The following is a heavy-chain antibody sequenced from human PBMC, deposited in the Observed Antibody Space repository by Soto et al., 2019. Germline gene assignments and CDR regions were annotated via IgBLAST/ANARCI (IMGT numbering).Heavy chain of an antibody. CDR3: ASTYGDYVYGGAFDI. CDR2: ISGSGVST. Sequence: EVQLLESGGGLVQPGRSLRLSCAASGFTFSSYAMNWVRQAPGKGLEWVSAISGSGVSTYYADSVKGRFTISRGNSKNTLYLQMSSLRAEDTALYYCASTYGDYVYGGAFDIWGQGTMVTVSS. CDR1: GFTFSSYA. D-gene: IGHD4-17*01. V-gene: IGHV3-23*01. J-gene: IGHJ3*02.